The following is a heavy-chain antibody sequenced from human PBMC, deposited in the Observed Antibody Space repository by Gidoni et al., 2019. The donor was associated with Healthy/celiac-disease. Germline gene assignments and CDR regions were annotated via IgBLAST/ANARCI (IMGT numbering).Heavy chain of an antibody. Sequence: QVQLVQSGSELKKPGASVKVSCKASGYTFTSYAMNWGRQGPGQGLECRGWLHTHTGNPTYAQGFTGRFVFSLDTSVSTAYLQISSLKAEDTAVYYCATYQIAAAGGTDYYGMDVWGQGTTVTVSS. J-gene: IGHJ6*02. CDR1: GYTFTSYA. CDR3: ATYQIAAAGGTDYYGMDV. CDR2: LHTHTGNP. D-gene: IGHD6-13*01. V-gene: IGHV7-4-1*02.